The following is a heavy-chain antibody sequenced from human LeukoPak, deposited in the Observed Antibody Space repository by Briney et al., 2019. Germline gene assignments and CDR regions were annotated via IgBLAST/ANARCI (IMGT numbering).Heavy chain of an antibody. J-gene: IGHJ3*02. CDR1: GFIFSSYW. CDR2: IKQDGSEK. V-gene: IGHV3-7*01. D-gene: IGHD3-22*01. Sequence: GGSLRLSCAASGFIFSSYWMSWVRQAPGKGLEWVANIKQDGSEKYYVDSVKGRFTISRDNAKNSLYLQMNSLRAEDTAVYYCAREGYYDSSGLYAFDIWGQGTMVTVSS. CDR3: AREGYYDSSGLYAFDI.